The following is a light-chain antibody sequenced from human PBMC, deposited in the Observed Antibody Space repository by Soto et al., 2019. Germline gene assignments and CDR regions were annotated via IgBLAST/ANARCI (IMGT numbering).Light chain of an antibody. Sequence: QSVLTQPASVSGSPGQSITISCTGTSSDVGGYNYVSWHQQHPGKAPKLMIFEVSYRPSGVSDRFSGSKSGNTASLTISWLQADDEADYYCSSNTRSSLYVFGTGTKLTVL. V-gene: IGLV2-14*01. CDR1: SSDVGGYNY. J-gene: IGLJ1*01. CDR2: EVS. CDR3: SSNTRSSLYV.